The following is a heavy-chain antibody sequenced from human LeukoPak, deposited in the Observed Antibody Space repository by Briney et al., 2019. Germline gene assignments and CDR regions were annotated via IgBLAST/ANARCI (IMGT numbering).Heavy chain of an antibody. CDR1: GGTFSSYA. D-gene: IGHD1-26*01. V-gene: IGHV1-69*04. J-gene: IGHJ5*02. CDR2: IIPILGIA. CDR3: ARDADKVGATLLFDP. Sequence: ASVKVSCKASGGTFSSYAISWVRQAPGQGLEWMGRIIPILGIANYAQKFQGRVTITADKSTSTAYMELSSLRSEDTAVYYCARDADKVGATLLFDPWGQGTLVTVSP.